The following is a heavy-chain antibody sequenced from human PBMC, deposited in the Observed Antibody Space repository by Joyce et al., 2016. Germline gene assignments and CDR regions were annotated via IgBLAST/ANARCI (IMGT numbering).Heavy chain of an antibody. CDR1: GFTVSSND. V-gene: IGHV3-53*01. Sequence: EVQMEEFGGGLSQPGGSRRLSCVVSGFTVSSNDMSWVRQAPGKGREWISVIHTGGTTHYADSVRGRFTISKDGAENMVVLEMNSLRVDDTAIYYCARSAVAAYFFDNWGQGTLVAVSS. D-gene: IGHD6-19*01. CDR3: ARSAVAAYFFDN. CDR2: IHTGGTT. J-gene: IGHJ4*02.